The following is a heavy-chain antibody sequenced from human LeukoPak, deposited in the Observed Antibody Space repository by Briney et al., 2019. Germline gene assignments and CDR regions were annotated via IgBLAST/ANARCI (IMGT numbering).Heavy chain of an antibody. Sequence: GGSLRLSCAASGFTFSDYAMHWVRQAPGKGLEYVSAINSNGGSTYYANSVKGRFTISRDNSKNTLYLQLGSLRDEDVAVYYCARRRWELTYFDYWGQRTLVTVSS. D-gene: IGHD1-26*01. CDR2: INSNGGST. CDR3: ARRRWELTYFDY. CDR1: GFTFSDYA. V-gene: IGHV3-64*01. J-gene: IGHJ4*02.